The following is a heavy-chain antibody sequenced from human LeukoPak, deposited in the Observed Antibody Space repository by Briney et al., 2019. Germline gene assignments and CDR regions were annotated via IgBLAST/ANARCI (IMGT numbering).Heavy chain of an antibody. CDR2: ISSSSSYI. J-gene: IGHJ4*02. D-gene: IGHD1-26*01. Sequence: GGSLRLSCAASGFTFSSYSMNWVRQAPGKGLEWVSSISSSSSYIYYADSVKGRFTISRDNAKNSLYLQMDSLRAEDTAFFCARLFNAGLGAPLDYGGQGTLVTVSS. V-gene: IGHV3-21*04. CDR1: GFTFSSYS. CDR3: ARLFNAGLGAPLDY.